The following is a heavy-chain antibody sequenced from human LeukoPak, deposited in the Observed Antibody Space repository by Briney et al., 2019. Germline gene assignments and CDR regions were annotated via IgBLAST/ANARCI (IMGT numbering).Heavy chain of an antibody. Sequence: ASVEVSCKASGYTFTSYYMHWVRQAPGQGLEWMGIINPSGGSTSYAQKFQGRVTMTRDMSTSTVYMELSSLRSEDTAVYYCARAPSYYYDSSGYSYYFDYWGQGTLVTVSS. CDR1: GYTFTSYY. D-gene: IGHD3-22*01. CDR2: INPSGGST. J-gene: IGHJ4*02. V-gene: IGHV1-46*01. CDR3: ARAPSYYYDSSGYSYYFDY.